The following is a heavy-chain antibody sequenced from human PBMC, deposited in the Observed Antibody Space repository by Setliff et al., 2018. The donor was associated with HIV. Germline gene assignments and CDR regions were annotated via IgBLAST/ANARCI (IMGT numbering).Heavy chain of an antibody. CDR2: VRQGGAT. CDR1: HSSVSEYY. J-gene: IGHJ4*03. V-gene: IGHV4-59*02. CDR3: AREDPNTYRPFDY. Sequence: SETLSLTCNVSHSSVSEYYWSWIRQSPGKGLEWIGYVRQGGATRYNPAFQSRVTISLETSKNQVFLSLASVTAADTAVYFCAREDPNTYRPFDYWGQGSLVTVSS.